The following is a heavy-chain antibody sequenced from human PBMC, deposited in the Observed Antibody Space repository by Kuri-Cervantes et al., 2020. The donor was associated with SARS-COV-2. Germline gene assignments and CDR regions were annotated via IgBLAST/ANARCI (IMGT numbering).Heavy chain of an antibody. CDR1: GGSISSYY. D-gene: IGHD2-2*01. J-gene: IGHJ3*02. V-gene: IGHV3-23*01. Sequence: GESLKISCTVSGGSISSYYWSWVRQAPGKGLEWVSAISGSGGSTYHADSVKGRFTISRDNSKNTLYLQMNSLRAEDTAVYYCAKDYWRSTSCNAFDIWGQGTMVTVSS. CDR2: ISGSGGST. CDR3: AKDYWRSTSCNAFDI.